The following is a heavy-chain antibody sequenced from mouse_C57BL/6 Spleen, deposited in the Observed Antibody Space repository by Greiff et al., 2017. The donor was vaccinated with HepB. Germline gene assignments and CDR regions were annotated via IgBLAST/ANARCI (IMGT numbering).Heavy chain of an antibody. J-gene: IGHJ2*01. D-gene: IGHD3-1*01. CDR1: GYTFTSYW. Sequence: VQLQQPGAELVRPGSSVKLSCKASGYTFTSYWMDWVKQRPGQGLEWIGNIYPSDSETHYNQKFKDKATLTVDKSSSTAYMQLSSLTSEDSAVYYCARWGALDYWGQGTTLTVSS. V-gene: IGHV1-61*01. CDR2: IYPSDSET. CDR3: ARWGALDY.